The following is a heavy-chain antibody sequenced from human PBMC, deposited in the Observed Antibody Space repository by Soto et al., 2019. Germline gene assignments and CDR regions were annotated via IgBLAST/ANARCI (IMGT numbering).Heavy chain of an antibody. CDR2: IIPIFGTA. CDR3: ASHRYGCCPHYYHGMDV. J-gene: IGHJ6*02. V-gene: IGHV1-69*12. Sequence: QVQLVQSGAEVKKPGSSVKVSCKASGGTFSSYASSWVRQAPGQGLEWMGGIIPIFGTANYAQKFQGRVTITADESTSTAYMELSSLRSEDPAVYYCASHRYGCCPHYYHGMDVWGQGTTVTVSS. CDR1: GGTFSSYA. D-gene: IGHD5-18*01.